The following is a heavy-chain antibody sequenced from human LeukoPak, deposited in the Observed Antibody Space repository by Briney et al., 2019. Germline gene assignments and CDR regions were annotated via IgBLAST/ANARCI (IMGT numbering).Heavy chain of an antibody. CDR2: LNPNSGAT. Sequence: SVQVPYQASGYTFTDYYIHWVRQAPGQGLEWMGWLNPNSGATNYAEEFQGSVTMTRDTSITTAFMELSSLKSDDTAMYYCATLRRSGWYIGDWGQGTLVTVSS. D-gene: IGHD6-19*01. J-gene: IGHJ4*02. CDR1: GYTFTDYY. CDR3: ATLRRSGWYIGD. V-gene: IGHV1-2*02.